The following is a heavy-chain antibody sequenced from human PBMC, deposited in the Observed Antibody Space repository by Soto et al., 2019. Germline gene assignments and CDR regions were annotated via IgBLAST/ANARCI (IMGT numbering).Heavy chain of an antibody. J-gene: IGHJ4*02. Sequence: GGSLRLSCAVSGFTFSSYAVTWVRQAPGKGLEWVSAISGSGDATYYADSVKGRFTISRDNSRNTLYLQLNSLRAEDTAIYYCATIGYCSGGSCLHFWGQGTLVTVSS. CDR1: GFTFSSYA. CDR3: ATIGYCSGGSCLHF. V-gene: IGHV3-23*01. D-gene: IGHD2-15*01. CDR2: ISGSGDAT.